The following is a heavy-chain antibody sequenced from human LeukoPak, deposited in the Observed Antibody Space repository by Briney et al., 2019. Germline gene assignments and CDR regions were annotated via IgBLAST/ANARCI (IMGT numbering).Heavy chain of an antibody. J-gene: IGHJ4*02. CDR2: INPNSGGT. CDR3: ARDSGEDPYYFEY. Sequence: GASVKVSCKASGYTFTDYYMHWVRQAPGQGLEWMRWINPNSGGTNFAQKFQGRVTMTRDTSISTAYMELSRLRSDDTAVYYCARDSGEDPYYFEYWDQGTLVTVSS. CDR1: GYTFTDYY. V-gene: IGHV1-2*02. D-gene: IGHD7-27*01.